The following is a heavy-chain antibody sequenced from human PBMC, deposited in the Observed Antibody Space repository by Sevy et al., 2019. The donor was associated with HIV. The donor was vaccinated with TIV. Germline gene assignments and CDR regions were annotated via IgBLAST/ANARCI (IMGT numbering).Heavy chain of an antibody. J-gene: IGHJ4*02. D-gene: IGHD2-15*01. CDR1: GYTFTSYI. CDR2: INTMTGNP. CDR3: TRGYCSGGTCSPGGY. V-gene: IGHV7-4-1*02. Sequence: ASVKVSCKASGYTFTSYIMSWVRQAPGQELEWMGWINTMTGNPTYAQGFTGRFVFSLDTSASTAYLQISSLKAEDSAVYYCTRGYCSGGTCSPGGYWGQGTLVTVSS.